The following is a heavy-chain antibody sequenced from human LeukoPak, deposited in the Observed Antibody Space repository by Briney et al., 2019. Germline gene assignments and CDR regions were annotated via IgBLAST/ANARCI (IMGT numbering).Heavy chain of an antibody. CDR2: IYHSGST. V-gene: IGHV4-30-2*01. Sequence: SETLSLTCAVSGGSLSSGGYSWSWIRQPPGKGLEWIGYIYHSGSTYYNPSLKSRVTISVDRSKNQFSLKLSSVTAADTAVYYCARVSPKATGFDYWGQGTLVTVSS. J-gene: IGHJ4*02. D-gene: IGHD5-12*01. CDR3: ARVSPKATGFDY. CDR1: GGSLSSGGYS.